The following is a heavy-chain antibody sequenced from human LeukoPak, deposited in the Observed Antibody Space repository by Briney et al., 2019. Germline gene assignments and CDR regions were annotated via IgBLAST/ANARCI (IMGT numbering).Heavy chain of an antibody. V-gene: IGHV3-23*01. CDR3: ARDLRDSSSWYQYNWFDP. CDR1: GFTFSSYA. CDR2: ISGSGGST. Sequence: GGSLRLSCAASGFTFSSYAMSWVRQAPGKGLEWVSAISGSGGSTYYADSVKGRFTISRDNSKNTLYLQMNSLRAEDTAVYYCARDLRDSSSWYQYNWFDPWGQGTLVTVSS. J-gene: IGHJ5*02. D-gene: IGHD6-13*01.